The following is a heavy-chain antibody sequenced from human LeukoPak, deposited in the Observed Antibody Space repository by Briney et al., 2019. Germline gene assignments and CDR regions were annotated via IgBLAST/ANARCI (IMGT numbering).Heavy chain of an antibody. Sequence: GGSLRLSCAASGFTFRDSTMNWVREAPGKGLEWVSTSGTLGDTYYADSVKGRFTISRDNFKNTLYLQMNSLRAEDTAVYYCATSSGPNCSSTSCYLNCWGQGTLVTVSS. J-gene: IGHJ4*02. D-gene: IGHD2-2*01. CDR2: SGTLGDT. CDR3: ATSSGPNCSSTSCYLNC. CDR1: GFTFRDST. V-gene: IGHV3-23*01.